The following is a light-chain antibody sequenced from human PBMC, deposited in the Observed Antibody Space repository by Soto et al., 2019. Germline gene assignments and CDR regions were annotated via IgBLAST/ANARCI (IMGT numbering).Light chain of an antibody. J-gene: IGLJ2*01. CDR3: SSYTSSSPVV. Sequence: QSALTQPASVSGSPGQSITISCTGTSSDDGGYNYVSWYQQHPGKAPKLMIYDVSNRPSGVSNRFSGSKSGNTASLTISGLQAEDEADYYCSSYTSSSPVVFGGGTKLTVL. CDR2: DVS. CDR1: SSDDGGYNY. V-gene: IGLV2-14*01.